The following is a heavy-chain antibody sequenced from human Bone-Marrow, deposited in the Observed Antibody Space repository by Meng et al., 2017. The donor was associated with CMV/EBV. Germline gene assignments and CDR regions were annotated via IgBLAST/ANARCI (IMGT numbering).Heavy chain of an antibody. V-gene: IGHV3-43D*03. CDR1: GFTFDDYA. CDR2: ISWDGGST. CDR3: ARDKRRIDY. J-gene: IGHJ4*02. Sequence: GESLKISCAASGFTFDDYAMHWVRQAPGKGLEWVSLISWDGGSTYYADSVKGRFTISRDNSKNSLYLQMNSRRVEDTAVYYCARDKRRIDYWGQGTLVTVAS.